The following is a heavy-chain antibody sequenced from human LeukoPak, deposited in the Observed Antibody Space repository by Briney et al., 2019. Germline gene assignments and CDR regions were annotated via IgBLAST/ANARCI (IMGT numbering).Heavy chain of an antibody. V-gene: IGHV3-53*01. CDR1: GVIVSRNF. CDR2: MYAGGTT. D-gene: IGHD6-19*01. CDR3: ARGSGSGWPLDR. J-gene: IGHJ5*02. Sequence: GGSVRLSCAASGVIVSRNFMSWVRQAPGKGLKWVAIMYAGGTTDYSDSVRGRFHISRDSSNNTLSLQINSLRAEDTAVYYCARGSGSGWPLDRWGQGALVTVSS.